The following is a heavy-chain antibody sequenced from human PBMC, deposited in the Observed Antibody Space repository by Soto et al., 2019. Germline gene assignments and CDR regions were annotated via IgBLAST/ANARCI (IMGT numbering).Heavy chain of an antibody. Sequence: SVKVSCKASGSRFSNYVISWVRQAPGHGLGWLGRIIPIFNSTKYAQSFQGRVTITADKSTSTASLELSSLRSDDTAVYYCAREGRGKKAGYNGLVSLGYWGQGTLVTVSS. D-gene: IGHD2-2*02. CDR3: AREGRGKKAGYNGLVSLGY. CDR2: IIPIFNST. CDR1: GSRFSNYV. V-gene: IGHV1-69*06. J-gene: IGHJ4*02.